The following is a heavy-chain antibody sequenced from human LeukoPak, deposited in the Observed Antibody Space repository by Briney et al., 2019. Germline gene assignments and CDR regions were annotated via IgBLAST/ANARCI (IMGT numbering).Heavy chain of an antibody. V-gene: IGHV3-30*04. CDR1: GFTFSSYA. D-gene: IGHD5-18*01. Sequence: GRSLRLSCAASGFTFSSYAMHWVRQAPGKGLEWVVVISYDGSNKYYADSVKGRFTISRDNSKNTLYLQMNSLRAEDTAVYYCAREMGYSYGPHYFDYWGQGTLVTVSS. CDR2: ISYDGSNK. J-gene: IGHJ4*02. CDR3: AREMGYSYGPHYFDY.